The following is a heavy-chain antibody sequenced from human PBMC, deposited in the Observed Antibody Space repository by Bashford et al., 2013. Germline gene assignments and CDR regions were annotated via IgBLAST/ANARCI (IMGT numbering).Heavy chain of an antibody. J-gene: IGHJ4*02. CDR1: GGTFSSYA. CDR3: ARAEQGAYCGGDCPTPFDY. CDR2: VIPIFGTA. Sequence: SVKVSCKASGGTFSSYAISWVRQAPGQGLEWMEGVIPIFGTANYAQKFQGRVTITADESTSTAYMELSSLRSEDTAVYYCARAEQGAYCGGDCPTPFDYWGQGTLVTVSS. D-gene: IGHD2-21*02. V-gene: IGHV1-69*13.